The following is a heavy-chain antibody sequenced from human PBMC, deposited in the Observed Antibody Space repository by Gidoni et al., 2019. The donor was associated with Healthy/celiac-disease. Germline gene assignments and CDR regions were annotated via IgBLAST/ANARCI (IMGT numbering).Heavy chain of an antibody. J-gene: IGHJ6*02. CDR1: GFTFSSYA. Sequence: QVQLVESGGGVVQPVLSLRLSCAASGFTFSSYAMHWVRQATGKGLEWVAVISYDGSNKYYADSVKGRFTIARDNSKNTLYLQMNSLRAEDTAVYYCARHIVVVVAAPEGGMDVWGQGTTVTVSS. CDR2: ISYDGSNK. D-gene: IGHD2-15*01. V-gene: IGHV3-30-3*01. CDR3: ARHIVVVVAAPEGGMDV.